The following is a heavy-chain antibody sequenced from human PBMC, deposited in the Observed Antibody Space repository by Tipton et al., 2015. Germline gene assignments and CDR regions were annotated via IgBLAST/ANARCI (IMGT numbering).Heavy chain of an antibody. CDR2: IQYSGST. J-gene: IGHJ4*02. D-gene: IGHD6-19*01. Sequence: TLSLTCTVSSDSVSKYFWSWIRQPPGKELEWIGYIQYSGSTNYNPSLKSRVTISVDTSKSQFSLKMTSVTATDTAVYYCAGHDISGWFSFVYWGQGILVTVYS. CDR3: AGHDISGWFSFVY. V-gene: IGHV4-59*02. CDR1: SDSVSKYF.